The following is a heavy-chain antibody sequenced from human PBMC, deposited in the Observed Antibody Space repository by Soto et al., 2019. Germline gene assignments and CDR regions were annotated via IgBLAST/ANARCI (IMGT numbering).Heavy chain of an antibody. V-gene: IGHV4-59*01. CDR1: GGSIISYY. Sequence: SSETLSLTCTVSGGSIISYYWSWIRQPPGKGLEWIGYIYYSGSTNYNPSLKSRVTISVDTSKNQFSLKLSSVTAADTAVYYCARDKSLDYYYYGMDVWGQGTTVTVSS. J-gene: IGHJ6*02. CDR2: IYYSGST. CDR3: ARDKSLDYYYYGMDV.